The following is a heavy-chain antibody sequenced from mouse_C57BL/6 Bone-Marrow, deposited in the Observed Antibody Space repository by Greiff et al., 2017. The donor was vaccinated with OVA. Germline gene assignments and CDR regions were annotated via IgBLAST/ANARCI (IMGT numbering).Heavy chain of an antibody. CDR1: GYTFTSYW. J-gene: IGHJ2*01. V-gene: IGHV1-55*01. CDR2: IYPGSGST. CDR3: AAFITTVGVQDY. Sequence: QVQLQQPGAELVKPGASVKMSCKASGYTFTSYWITWVKQRPGQGLEWIGDIYPGSGSTNYNQKFKGKATLTVDKSSSTAYMQLSSLTSEDSAVYYCAAFITTVGVQDYWGQGTTLTVSS. D-gene: IGHD1-1*01.